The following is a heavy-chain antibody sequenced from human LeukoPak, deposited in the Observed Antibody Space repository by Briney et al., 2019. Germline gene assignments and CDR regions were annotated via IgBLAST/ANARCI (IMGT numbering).Heavy chain of an antibody. J-gene: IGHJ4*02. D-gene: IGHD6-25*01. CDR3: ARDHRYISVYFDY. CDR2: IIPILGIA. CDR1: GGTFSSYA. V-gene: IGHV1-69*04. Sequence: ASVKVSCKASGGTFSSYAISWVRQAPGQGLEWMGRIIPILGIANYAQKLQGRVTMTTDTSTSTAYMELRSLRSDDTAVYYCARDHRYISVYFDYWGQGTLVTVSS.